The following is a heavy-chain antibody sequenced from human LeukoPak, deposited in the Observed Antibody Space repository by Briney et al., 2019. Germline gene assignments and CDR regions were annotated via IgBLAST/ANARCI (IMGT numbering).Heavy chain of an antibody. CDR2: ISYDGSNK. Sequence: GGSLRLSCAASGFTFSSYGMHWVRQAPGKGLEWVAVISYDGSNKYYVDSVKGRFTISRDNSKNTLYLQMNSLRAEDTAVYYCAKVGPWGDSSGYYDYWGQGTLVTVSS. D-gene: IGHD3-22*01. J-gene: IGHJ4*02. CDR3: AKVGPWGDSSGYYDY. CDR1: GFTFSSYG. V-gene: IGHV3-30*18.